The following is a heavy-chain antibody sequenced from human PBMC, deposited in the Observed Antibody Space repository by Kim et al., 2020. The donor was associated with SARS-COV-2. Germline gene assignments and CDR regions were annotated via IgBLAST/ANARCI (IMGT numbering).Heavy chain of an antibody. J-gene: IGHJ4*02. V-gene: IGHV4-59*11. CDR3: ARMDGSGLIDY. CDR1: GGSISSHY. Sequence: SETLSLTCTVSGGSISSHYWSWIRQFPGKGLEWLGYIYYSGNTNYNPSLKSRVTMSVDRSKNQFSLKVTSVIAADTAVYFCARMDGSGLIDYWGQGTLVTVSS. CDR2: IYYSGNT. D-gene: IGHD3-22*01.